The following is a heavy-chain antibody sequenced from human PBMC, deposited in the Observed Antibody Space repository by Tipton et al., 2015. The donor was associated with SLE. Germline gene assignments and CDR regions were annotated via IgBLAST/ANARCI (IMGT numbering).Heavy chain of an antibody. CDR2: ISSSGRYI. V-gene: IGHV3-21*03. J-gene: IGHJ6*02. CDR3: ARELTPYYGMDV. CDR1: GFTFSSFM. Sequence: SLRLSCAASGFTFSSFMMSWVRQAPGKGLEWVSSISSSGRYINYADSVKGRFTISRDNAKNSLYLQMNSLRAEDTAVYYCARELTPYYGMDVWGQGTTVTVSS.